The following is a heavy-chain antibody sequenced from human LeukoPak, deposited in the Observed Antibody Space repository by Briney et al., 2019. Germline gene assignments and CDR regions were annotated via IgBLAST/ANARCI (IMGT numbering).Heavy chain of an antibody. D-gene: IGHD2-2*01. CDR3: ARADCSSSTCYLRRSWFDP. J-gene: IGHJ5*02. CDR2: ISTSSRDI. Sequence: GGSLRLSCAASGFTLSNDDMNWVRQAPGEGLEWVSSISTSSRDIYYKDSVRGRFTISRDDAKTSLSLEMNSLRAEDTAVYYCARADCSSSTCYLRRSWFDPWGQGTLVTVSS. V-gene: IGHV3-21*01. CDR1: GFTLSNDD.